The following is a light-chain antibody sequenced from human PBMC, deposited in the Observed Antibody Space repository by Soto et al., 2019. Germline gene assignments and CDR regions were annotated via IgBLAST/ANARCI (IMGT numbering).Light chain of an antibody. V-gene: IGLV2-14*01. CDR3: SSYTSSSSYV. CDR2: DAT. CDR1: SSDVGGYKY. J-gene: IGLJ1*01. Sequence: QSALTQPASVSGSPGQSITISCTGTSSDVGGYKYVSWYQQHPDKAPKLIIYDATNRPSGISNRFSGSKSGNTASLTISGLQAEDEADYYCSSYTSSSSYVFGTGTKLTVL.